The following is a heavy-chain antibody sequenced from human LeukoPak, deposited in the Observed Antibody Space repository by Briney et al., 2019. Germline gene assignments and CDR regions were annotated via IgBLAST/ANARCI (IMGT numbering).Heavy chain of an antibody. CDR2: MSYDGSQK. CDR1: GFTFSTYP. D-gene: IGHD4-23*01. Sequence: PGGSLRLSCAASGFTFSTYPMHWVRQAPGKGLEWVAVMSYDGSQKHYADSVKGRFTISRDNSKNTLYLQMNSLTAEDTAVYYCARDTGGYGMDAWGQGTTVTVSS. J-gene: IGHJ6*02. V-gene: IGHV3-30*04. CDR3: ARDTGGYGMDA.